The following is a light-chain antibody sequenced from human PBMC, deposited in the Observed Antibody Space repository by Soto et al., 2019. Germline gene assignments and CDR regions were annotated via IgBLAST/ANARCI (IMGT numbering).Light chain of an antibody. CDR3: SSYTSSSTLL. Sequence: QSALTQPASVSGSPGQSITFSCTGTSNNIGGYNYVSWYQQHPGKAPKLMIFDVNNRPSGVSYRFSGSKSGNTASLTISGLQAEDEADYYCSSYTSSSTLLFGGGTKVTVL. J-gene: IGLJ2*01. CDR2: DVN. CDR1: SNNIGGYNY. V-gene: IGLV2-14*01.